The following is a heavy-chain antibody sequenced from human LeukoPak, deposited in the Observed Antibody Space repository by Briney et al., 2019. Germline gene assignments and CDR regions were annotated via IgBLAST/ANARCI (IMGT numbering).Heavy chain of an antibody. V-gene: IGHV3-30-3*02. CDR1: GFTFSGYP. CDR3: AKGSYYYDGSGYSPAPGD. D-gene: IGHD3-22*01. CDR2: ISYDGSNK. J-gene: IGHJ4*02. Sequence: GKSLRLSCAASGFTFSGYPIHWVRQAPGKGLEWVAVISYDGSNKYYADSVKGRFTISRDNSKNTLYLQMNSLRAEDTAVYYCAKGSYYYDGSGYSPAPGDWGQGTLVTVSS.